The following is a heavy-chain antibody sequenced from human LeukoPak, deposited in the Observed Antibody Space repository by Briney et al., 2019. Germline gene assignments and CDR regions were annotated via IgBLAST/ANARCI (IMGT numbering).Heavy chain of an antibody. CDR3: ARASGYDFWSGSSIDP. Sequence: ASVKVSCKASGYTFTSYYMHWVRQAPGQGLEWMGIINPSGGSTSYAQKFQGRVTMTRDTSTSTVYMELSSLRSEDTAVYYCARASGYDFWSGSSIDPWGQGTLVTVSS. CDR2: INPSGGST. V-gene: IGHV1-46*01. CDR1: GYTFTSYY. J-gene: IGHJ5*02. D-gene: IGHD3-3*01.